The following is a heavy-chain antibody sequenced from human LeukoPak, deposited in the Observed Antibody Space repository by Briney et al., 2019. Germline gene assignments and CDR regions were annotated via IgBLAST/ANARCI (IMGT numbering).Heavy chain of an antibody. V-gene: IGHV3-48*03. D-gene: IGHD5-24*01. Sequence: PGGSLTLSCAASGFTFRNYEMNWVRQAPGKGLEWVSYISTSGDGYYADSVKGRFTISRDNANNSLYLQMNSLRAEDTAFYYCARLWRRGRDIDWGQGTLVTVSS. J-gene: IGHJ4*02. CDR1: GFTFRNYE. CDR2: ISTSGDG. CDR3: ARLWRRGRDID.